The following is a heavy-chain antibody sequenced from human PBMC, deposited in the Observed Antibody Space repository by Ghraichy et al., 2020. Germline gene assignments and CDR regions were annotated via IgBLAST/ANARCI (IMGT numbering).Heavy chain of an antibody. CDR3: ARDRDSSGEFDY. V-gene: IGHV1-3*01. CDR1: GYTFTSYA. J-gene: IGHJ4*02. Sequence: ASVKVSCKASGYTFTSYAMHWVRQAPGQRLEWMGWINAGNGNTKYSQKFQGRVTITRDTSASTAYMELSSLRSEDTAVYYCARDRDSSGEFDYWGQGTLVTVSS. D-gene: IGHD6-19*01. CDR2: INAGNGNT.